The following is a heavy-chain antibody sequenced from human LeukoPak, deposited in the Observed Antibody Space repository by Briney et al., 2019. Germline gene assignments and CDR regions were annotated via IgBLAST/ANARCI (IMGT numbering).Heavy chain of an antibody. CDR2: INPNSGGT. D-gene: IGHD2-2*01. J-gene: IGHJ6*02. CDR1: GYTFTDYY. Sequence: ASVKVSCKASGYTFTDYYIQWLRKAPGQGLEWMGWINPNSGGTNSAQKFQGRVTMTRDTSVSTAYMELSRLRSDDTAVYYCARDHCTSSGCYEYYYYGVHVWGQGTTVTVSS. V-gene: IGHV1-2*02. CDR3: ARDHCTSSGCYEYYYYGVHV.